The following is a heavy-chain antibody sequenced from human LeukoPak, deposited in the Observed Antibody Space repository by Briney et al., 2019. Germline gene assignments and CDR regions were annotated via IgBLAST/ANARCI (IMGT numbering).Heavy chain of an antibody. D-gene: IGHD2-21*02. CDR1: GFTFSTYS. J-gene: IGHJ4*02. V-gene: IGHV3-21*01. CDR2: INSYSTNI. CDR3: AKDISGGDCPDY. Sequence: GGSLRLSCAASGFTFSTYSMNWVRQAPGKGLEWVSSINSYSTNIYYADSVKGQFTISRDNSKNTLYLQMNSLRADDTAVYYCAKDISGGDCPDYWGQGTLVTVSS.